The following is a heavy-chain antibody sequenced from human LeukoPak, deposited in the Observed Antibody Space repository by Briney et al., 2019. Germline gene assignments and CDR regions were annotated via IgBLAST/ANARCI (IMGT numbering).Heavy chain of an antibody. J-gene: IGHJ4*02. CDR1: GFTFSNAW. D-gene: IGHD2-21*02. CDR3: TSRVVTTNDY. V-gene: IGHV3-15*01. Sequence: GGSLRLSCAASGFTFSNAWMNWVRQAPGKGLEWVGRIQKKTEGGTTENAAPVKGRFIISRDDSKNMLYLQMNSLKTDDTAVYYCTSRVVTTNDYWGQGTLVTVSS. CDR2: IQKKTEGGTT.